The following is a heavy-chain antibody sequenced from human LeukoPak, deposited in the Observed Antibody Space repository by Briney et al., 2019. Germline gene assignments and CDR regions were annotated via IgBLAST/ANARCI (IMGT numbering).Heavy chain of an antibody. D-gene: IGHD3-3*01. Sequence: GGSLRLSCVASGFTFSSYAMSWVRQAPGKGLEWVGRIKSKTDGGTTDYAAPVKGRFTISRDDSKNTLYLQMNSLKTEDTAVYYCTTGGILEWLLYAGYYYYGMDVWGQGTTVTVSS. V-gene: IGHV3-15*01. CDR2: IKSKTDGGTT. J-gene: IGHJ6*02. CDR1: GFTFSSYA. CDR3: TTGGILEWLLYAGYYYYGMDV.